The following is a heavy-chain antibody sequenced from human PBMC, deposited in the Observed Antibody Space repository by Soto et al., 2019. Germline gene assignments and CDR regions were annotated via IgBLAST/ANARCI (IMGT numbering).Heavy chain of an antibody. D-gene: IGHD1-26*01. CDR2: TYYRSKWYY. CDR1: GNHVSRNTAG. Sequence: SSPHSISCSLTGNHVSRNTAGCCWFRQSPSRGLEWLGRTYYRSKWYYEYALSVRGPTTINTDTSKNQYSLQLNSVTPEDTAVYFCASGEQYSGRSCDLWGQGS. J-gene: IGHJ4*01. CDR3: ASGEQYSGRSCDL. V-gene: IGHV6-1*01.